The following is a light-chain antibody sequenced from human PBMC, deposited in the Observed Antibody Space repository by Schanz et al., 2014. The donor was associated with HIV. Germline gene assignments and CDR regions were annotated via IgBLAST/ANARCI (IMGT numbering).Light chain of an antibody. CDR2: DVT. J-gene: IGLJ2*01. Sequence: QSALTQPASMSGSPGQSITISCTGTSGDIGPYDYVSWYQQHPGQAPKLLIYDVTDRPSGISNRFSGSKSGYTASLTISGLQAKDEAEYFCSSYTTGSTVVFGGGTKLTVL. CDR3: SSYTTGSTVV. V-gene: IGLV2-14*03. CDR1: SGDIGPYDY.